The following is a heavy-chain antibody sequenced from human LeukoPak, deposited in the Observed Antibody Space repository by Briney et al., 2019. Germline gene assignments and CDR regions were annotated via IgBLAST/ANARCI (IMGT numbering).Heavy chain of an antibody. Sequence: PSQTLSLTCTVSGGSISSYYWSWIRQPPGKGLEWIGYIYYSGSTNYNPSLKSRVTISVDTSKNQFSLKLSSVTAADTAVYYCARDKWSSGYFDYWGQGTLVTVSS. J-gene: IGHJ4*02. CDR3: ARDKWSSGYFDY. V-gene: IGHV4-59*01. CDR2: IYYSGST. D-gene: IGHD6-19*01. CDR1: GGSISSYY.